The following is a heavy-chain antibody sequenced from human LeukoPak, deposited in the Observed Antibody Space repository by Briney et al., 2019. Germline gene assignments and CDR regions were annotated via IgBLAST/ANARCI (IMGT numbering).Heavy chain of an antibody. CDR2: ISGSGGST. V-gene: IGHV3-23*01. Sequence: PGGSLRLSCAASGFTFSSCAMSWVRQAPGKGLEWVSAISGSGGSTYYADSVKGRFTISRDNSKSTLYLQMNSLRAEDTAVYYCAKYSSGWFSGYFDYWGQGTLVTVSS. CDR1: GFTFSSCA. D-gene: IGHD6-19*01. CDR3: AKYSSGWFSGYFDY. J-gene: IGHJ4*02.